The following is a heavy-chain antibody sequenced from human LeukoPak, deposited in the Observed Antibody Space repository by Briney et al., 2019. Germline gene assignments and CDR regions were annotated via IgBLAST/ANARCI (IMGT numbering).Heavy chain of an antibody. D-gene: IGHD2-2*01. CDR3: ARRVVVPAAIPT. Sequence: SETLSLTCTVSGGSISSSSYYWGWIRQPPGKGLEWIGSIYYSGSTYYDPSLKSRVTISVDTSKNQFSLKLSSVTAADTAVYYRARRVVVPAAIPTWGQGTLVTVSS. V-gene: IGHV4-39*01. CDR1: GGSISSSSYY. J-gene: IGHJ5*02. CDR2: IYYSGST.